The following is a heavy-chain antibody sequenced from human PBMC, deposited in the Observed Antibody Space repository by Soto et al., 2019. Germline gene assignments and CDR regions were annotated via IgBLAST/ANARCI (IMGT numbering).Heavy chain of an antibody. CDR3: APDTPGSPTPYSYAMEV. CDR1: GFTFNTYS. D-gene: IGHD2-15*01. V-gene: IGHV3-21*01. J-gene: IGHJ6*02. CDR2: ISSRNSFI. Sequence: GGSLRLSCAASGFTFNTYSMNWVRQAPGKGLEWVSFISSRNSFIYYADSVRGRFTSSRDNAKNSVFLQMNSLRVEDKAVYYCAPDTPGSPTPYSYAMEVWGQGTTVTVSS.